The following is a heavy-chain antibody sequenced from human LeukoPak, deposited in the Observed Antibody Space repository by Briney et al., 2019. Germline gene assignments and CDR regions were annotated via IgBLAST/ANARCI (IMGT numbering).Heavy chain of an antibody. CDR2: INHSGST. D-gene: IGHD6-19*01. CDR3: ARTNSSGCYFDY. Sequence: KGLEWIAEINHSGSTNYNPSLKSRVTISVDTSKNQFSLKLSSVTAADTAVYYCARTNSSGCYFDYWGQGTLVTVSS. J-gene: IGHJ4*02. V-gene: IGHV4-34*01.